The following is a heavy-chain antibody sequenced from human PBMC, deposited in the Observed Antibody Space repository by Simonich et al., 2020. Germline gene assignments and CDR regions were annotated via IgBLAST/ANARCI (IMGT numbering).Heavy chain of an antibody. D-gene: IGHD6-13*01. J-gene: IGHJ1*01. Sequence: QVQLQQWGAGLLKPSETLSLTCAVDGGSFSGYYWSWVRPPQGKGLECIGEINHSSRTHYTPSLKRRVPISVDTSKNQFSLKLSSVTAADTAVYYCARGLRVAAAGTAFQHWGQGTLVTVSS. V-gene: IGHV4-34*01. CDR3: ARGLRVAAAGTAFQH. CDR1: GGSFSGYY. CDR2: INHSSRT.